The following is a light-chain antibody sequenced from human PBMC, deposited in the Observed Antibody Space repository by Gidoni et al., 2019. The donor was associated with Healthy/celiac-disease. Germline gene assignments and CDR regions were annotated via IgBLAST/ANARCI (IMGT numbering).Light chain of an antibody. V-gene: IGKV3-11*01. CDR3: QQRSNWPRWT. Sequence: IVLTQSPSTLSLSPGERATLSCRASQSVSSSLAWYQQKPGQAPRLLIYDASNRATGIPARFSGSGSGTDFTLTISSLEPEECAVYYCQQRSNWPRWTFGKGTKVEIK. CDR1: QSVSSS. CDR2: DAS. J-gene: IGKJ1*01.